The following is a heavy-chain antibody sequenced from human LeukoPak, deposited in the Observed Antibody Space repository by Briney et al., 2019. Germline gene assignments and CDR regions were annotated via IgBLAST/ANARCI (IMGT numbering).Heavy chain of an antibody. D-gene: IGHD3-9*01. V-gene: IGHV3-23*01. J-gene: IGHJ4*02. Sequence: GGSLRLSCAASGFTFSSYAMSWVRQAPGKGLEWVSAISGSGGSTYYADSVKGRFTISRDNSKNTLYLQMNGLRAEDTAVYYCAKDRAFWETGHWGQGTLVTVSS. CDR2: ISGSGGST. CDR3: AKDRAFWETGH. CDR1: GFTFSSYA.